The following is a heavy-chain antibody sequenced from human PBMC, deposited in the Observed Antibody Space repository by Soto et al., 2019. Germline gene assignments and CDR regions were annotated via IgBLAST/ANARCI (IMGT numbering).Heavy chain of an antibody. Sequence: GGSLRLSCAASGFTFIDSAMHWVRQASGRGLEWIGRIRSKADNYATVYGASVKGEFIISRDDSKNTAYLQMNSLKTEDTAVYYCAKDMITLELGQTGYGMDVCGKGTTVTVSS. D-gene: IGHD3-16*01. CDR2: IRSKADNYAT. J-gene: IGHJ6*04. CDR1: GFTFIDSA. V-gene: IGHV3-73*01. CDR3: AKDMITLELGQTGYGMDV.